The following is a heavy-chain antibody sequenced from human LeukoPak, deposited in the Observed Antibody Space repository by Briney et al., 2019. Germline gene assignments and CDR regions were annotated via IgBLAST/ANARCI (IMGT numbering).Heavy chain of an antibody. D-gene: IGHD3-3*01. V-gene: IGHV4-59*01. CDR1: GGSISEYY. Sequence: SETLSLTCAVSGGSISEYYWSWIRQVPGKGLEWIGYMYYGVTSSYSPSLKSQVTISVDTSKNQVSLKLSSATAADTAIYYCAGNEFWSGYYRLFYWGQGKLVSVAS. CDR2: MYYGVTS. CDR3: AGNEFWSGYYRLFY. J-gene: IGHJ4*02.